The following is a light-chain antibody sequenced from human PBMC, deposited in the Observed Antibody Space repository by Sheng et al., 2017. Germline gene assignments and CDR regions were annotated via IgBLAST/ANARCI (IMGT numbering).Light chain of an antibody. CDR2: ENY. CDR3: ATWDTSLTAVV. J-gene: IGLJ3*02. V-gene: IGLV1-51*02. Sequence: VLTQPPSVSAAPGQRVTMSCSGSSSNIGNNYVSWYQQLPGTAPKLLISENYKRHSGIPDRFSASKSGTSATLAITGLQSGDEADYYCATWDTSLTAVVFGGGTKLTVL. CDR1: SSNIGNNY.